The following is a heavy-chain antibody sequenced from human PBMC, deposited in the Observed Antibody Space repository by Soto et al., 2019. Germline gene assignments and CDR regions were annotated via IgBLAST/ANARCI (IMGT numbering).Heavy chain of an antibody. J-gene: IGHJ4*02. D-gene: IGHD5-18*01. CDR2: IYYSGST. V-gene: IGHV4-39*01. CDR3: ASERGYSYCSSFDY. Sequence: SETLSLTCTVSVGSISSSSYYWGWIRQPPGQGLEWIGSIYYSGSTYYNPSLKSRVTISVDTSKNQFSLKLSSVTAADTAVYYCASERGYSYCSSFDYWGQGTLVNVSS. CDR1: VGSISSSSYY.